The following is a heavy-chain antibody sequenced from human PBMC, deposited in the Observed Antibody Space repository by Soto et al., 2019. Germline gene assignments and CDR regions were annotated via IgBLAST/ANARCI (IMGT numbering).Heavy chain of an antibody. V-gene: IGHV3-23*01. J-gene: IGHJ4*02. CDR2: ISASGGTP. D-gene: IGHD3-22*01. CDR3: AKGLYDNAGYYYSN. CDR1: EFTFSSYV. Sequence: LRLSCAASEFTFSSYVMSWVRQAPGEGLEWVSSISASGGTPYYGDSVKGRFIISRDNSRDTLYLQMHSLRAEDTAVYFCAKGLYDNAGYYYSNWGQGTLVTVS.